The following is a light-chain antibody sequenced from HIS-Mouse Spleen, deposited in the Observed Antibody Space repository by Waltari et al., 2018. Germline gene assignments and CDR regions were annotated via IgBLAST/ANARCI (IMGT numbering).Light chain of an antibody. CDR2: QDS. CDR1: TVGDKY. V-gene: IGLV3-1*01. Sequence: SYELTQPPSVSVSPGQTASITCSGDTVGDKYPCWYQQKPGPSPVLVIYQDSKRPSGIPERFSGSNSGNTATLTISGTQAMDEADYYCQAWDSSTVVFGGGTKLTVL. J-gene: IGLJ2*01. CDR3: QAWDSSTVV.